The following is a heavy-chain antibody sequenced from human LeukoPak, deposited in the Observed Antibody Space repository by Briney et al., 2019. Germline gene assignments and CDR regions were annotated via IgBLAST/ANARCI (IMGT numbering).Heavy chain of an antibody. J-gene: IGHJ4*02. V-gene: IGHV3-64*01. Sequence: GGSQRLSCAASGFTFSSYAMHWVRQAPGKGLEYVSAISSNGGSTYYANSVKGRFTISRDNSKNTLYLQMGSLRAEDMAVYYCARENSYYYDSSGYHSSLDYWGQGTLVTVSS. CDR2: ISSNGGST. D-gene: IGHD3-22*01. CDR3: ARENSYYYDSSGYHSSLDY. CDR1: GFTFSSYA.